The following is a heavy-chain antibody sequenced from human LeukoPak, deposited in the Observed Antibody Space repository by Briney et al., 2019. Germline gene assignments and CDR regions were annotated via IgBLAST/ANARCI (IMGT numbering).Heavy chain of an antibody. D-gene: IGHD5-12*01. Sequence: GGSLRLSCAASGFTFSSYWMSWVRQAPGKGLEWVANIKQDGSEKYYVDSVKGRFTVSRDNAKNSLYLQMNSLRAEETAVYYCAKDSGNDWAHFDYWGQGTLVTVSS. CDR1: GFTFSSYW. CDR2: IKQDGSEK. J-gene: IGHJ4*02. CDR3: AKDSGNDWAHFDY. V-gene: IGHV3-7*03.